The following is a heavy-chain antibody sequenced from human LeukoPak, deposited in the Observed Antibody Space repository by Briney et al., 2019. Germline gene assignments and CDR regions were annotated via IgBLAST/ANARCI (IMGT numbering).Heavy chain of an antibody. CDR1: GGTFSSYA. D-gene: IGHD6-6*01. Sequence: ASVKVSCKASGGTFSSYAISWVRQAPGQGLEGMGGIIPIFGTANYAQKFQGRVTITADKSTSTAYMELRSLRSDDTAVYYCARADSSEDYYYYYYMDVWGKGTTVTVSS. J-gene: IGHJ6*03. CDR2: IIPIFGTA. V-gene: IGHV1-69*06. CDR3: ARADSSEDYYYYYYMDV.